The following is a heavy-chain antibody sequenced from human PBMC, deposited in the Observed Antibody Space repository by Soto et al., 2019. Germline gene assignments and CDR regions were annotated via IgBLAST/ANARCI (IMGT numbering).Heavy chain of an antibody. V-gene: IGHV3-23*01. J-gene: IGHJ4*02. CDR2: ICGNGVTT. CDR1: GFTFSSYA. Sequence: GGSLRLSCAASGFTFSSYAMSWVRQAPGKGLEWVSVICGNGVTTYYADSVRGRFTISRDNSKNTLYLQLNSLRDEDTAVYYCAKARAGSCYSPTDYWGQGTLVTVSS. D-gene: IGHD2-15*01. CDR3: AKARAGSCYSPTDY.